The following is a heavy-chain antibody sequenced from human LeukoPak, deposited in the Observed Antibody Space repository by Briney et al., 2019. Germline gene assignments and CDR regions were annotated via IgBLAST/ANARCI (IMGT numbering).Heavy chain of an antibody. V-gene: IGHV3-7*03. J-gene: IGHJ4*02. CDR1: GFHFNIYW. Sequence: PGGSLRLSCAASGFHFNIYWMSWLPQAPGKGLEWVANIKQDGTEKYYVDSVEGRFTISRDNSKNTVSLQMNSLRAEDTAVYYCAKSVYHSGNYWGQGTLVTVSS. CDR2: IKQDGTEK. D-gene: IGHD3-10*01. CDR3: AKSVYHSGNY.